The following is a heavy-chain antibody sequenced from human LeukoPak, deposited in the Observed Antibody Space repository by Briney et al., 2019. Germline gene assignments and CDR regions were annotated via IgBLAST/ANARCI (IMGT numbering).Heavy chain of an antibody. Sequence: FGPTPVKPTQTLTLTCTFSGFSLSTNEVGVGWIRQPPGKALEWLAVIFWDDDKRYSPSLQSRLTITSDTSKNQVVLTLTNVDPVDTATYYCVHTDTWKYWGQGILVTVS. CDR1: GFSLSTNEVG. CDR2: IFWDDDK. CDR3: VHTDTWKY. D-gene: IGHD1-1*01. J-gene: IGHJ4*02. V-gene: IGHV2-5*02.